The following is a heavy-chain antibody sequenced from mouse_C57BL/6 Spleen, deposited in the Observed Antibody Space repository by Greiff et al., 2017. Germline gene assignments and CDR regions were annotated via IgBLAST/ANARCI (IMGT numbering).Heavy chain of an antibody. Sequence: VQLQQSGAELVKPGASVKLSCTASGFNITDYYMHWVKQRTEQGLEWIGRIDPEDGETKYAPKFQGKATITADTSSNTAYLQLSSLTSEDTAVSYCARDITTVVATDFEGWGTGTTVTVAS. CDR1: GFNITDYY. D-gene: IGHD1-1*01. CDR2: IDPEDGET. J-gene: IGHJ1*03. CDR3: ARDITTVVATDFEG. V-gene: IGHV14-2*01.